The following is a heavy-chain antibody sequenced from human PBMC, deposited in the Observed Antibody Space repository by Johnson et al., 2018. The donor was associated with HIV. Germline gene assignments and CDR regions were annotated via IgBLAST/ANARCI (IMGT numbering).Heavy chain of an antibody. V-gene: IGHV3-64*01. D-gene: IGHD3-10*01. CDR3: ARAGDADAFDI. Sequence: VQLVESGGGVVRPGGSLRLSCAASGFTFSSYAMYWVRQAPGKGLEYVSAIRSNGGSTYYANSVKGRFTISRDNSKNTLYLQMNSLRAEDTAVYYCARAGDADAFDIWGQGTMVTVSS. J-gene: IGHJ3*02. CDR1: GFTFSSYA. CDR2: IRSNGGST.